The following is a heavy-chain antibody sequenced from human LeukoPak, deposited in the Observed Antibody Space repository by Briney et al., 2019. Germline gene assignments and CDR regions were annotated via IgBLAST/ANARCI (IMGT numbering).Heavy chain of an antibody. CDR3: AREGIADYDFWSGYPFPAWFDY. CDR2: ISYDGSNK. D-gene: IGHD3-3*01. CDR1: GFTFSSYA. V-gene: IGHV3-30*04. Sequence: SGGSLRLSCAASGFTFSSYAMHWVRQAPGKGLEWVAVISYDGSNKYYADSVKGRFTISRDNSKNTLYLQMNSLRAEDTAVYYCAREGIADYDFWSGYPFPAWFDYWGQGTLVTVSS. J-gene: IGHJ4*02.